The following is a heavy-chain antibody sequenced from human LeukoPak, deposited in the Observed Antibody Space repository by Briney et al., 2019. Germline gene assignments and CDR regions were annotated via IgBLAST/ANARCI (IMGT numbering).Heavy chain of an antibody. D-gene: IGHD6-19*01. J-gene: IGHJ4*02. CDR3: AKSAGYRQWLGY. V-gene: IGHV3-30*02. Sequence: PGGSLRLSCAASGFTFSSYGIHWVRQAPGKGLEWVAFIRYDGSNKYYADSVKGRFTISRDNSKNTLYLQMNSLRAEDTAVYYCAKSAGYRQWLGYWGQGTLVTVSS. CDR1: GFTFSSYG. CDR2: IRYDGSNK.